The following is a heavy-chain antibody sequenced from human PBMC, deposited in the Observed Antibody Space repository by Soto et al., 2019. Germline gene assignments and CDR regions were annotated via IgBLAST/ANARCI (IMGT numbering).Heavy chain of an antibody. V-gene: IGHV1-8*01. CDR3: ATEVATIGPDAFDI. D-gene: IGHD5-12*01. CDR2: MNPNSGNT. J-gene: IGHJ3*02. Sequence: ASVKVSCKASGYTFTSYDINWVRQATGQGLEWMGWMNPNSGNTGYAQKLQGRVTMTRNTSISTAYMELSSLRSEDTAVYYCATEVATIGPDAFDIWGQGTMVTVSS. CDR1: GYTFTSYD.